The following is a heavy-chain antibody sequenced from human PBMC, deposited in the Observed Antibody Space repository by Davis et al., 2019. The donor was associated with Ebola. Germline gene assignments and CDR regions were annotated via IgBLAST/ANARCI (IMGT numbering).Heavy chain of an antibody. D-gene: IGHD5-12*01. CDR1: GDSVSTAG. J-gene: IGHJ5*02. CDR2: TYYKSKWYN. CDR3: TRRWLRGWFDP. V-gene: IGHV6-1*01. Sequence: LRLSCAISGDSVSTAGWNWIRQSPSRGLEWLGRTYYKSKWYNDYAASVKSRTTINPDTSKNQFSLQLNSVTTEDTAVYYCTRRWLRGWFDPWGQGTQVIVSS.